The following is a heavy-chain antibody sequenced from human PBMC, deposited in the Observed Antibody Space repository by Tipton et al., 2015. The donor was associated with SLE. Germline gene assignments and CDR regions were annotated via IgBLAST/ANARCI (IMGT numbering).Heavy chain of an antibody. D-gene: IGHD4-11*01. V-gene: IGHV4-4*08. CDR3: ARALDDYIAFDI. CDR1: GGSISSYY. CDR2: IYTSGST. J-gene: IGHJ3*02. Sequence: GLVKPSETLSLTCTVSGGSISSYYWSWIRQPPGKGLEWIGYIYTSGSTNYNPSLKSRVTISVDTSKNQFSLKRTPVTAADTAVYYCARALDDYIAFDIWGQGTMVTVSS.